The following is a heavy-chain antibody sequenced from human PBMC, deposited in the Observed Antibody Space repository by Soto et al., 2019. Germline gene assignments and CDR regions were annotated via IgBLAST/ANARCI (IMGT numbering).Heavy chain of an antibody. CDR3: ARRGLGYSSGWYDVRGDAFDI. V-gene: IGHV1-2*02. CDR2: INPNSGGT. J-gene: IGHJ3*02. CDR1: GYTFTGYY. Sequence: ASVKVSCKASGYTFTGYYMHWVRQAPGQGLEWMGWINPNSGGTNYAQKFQGRVTMTRDTSISTAYMELSRLRSDDTAVYYCARRGLGYSSGWYDVRGDAFDIWAKAQWSPSPQ. D-gene: IGHD6-19*01.